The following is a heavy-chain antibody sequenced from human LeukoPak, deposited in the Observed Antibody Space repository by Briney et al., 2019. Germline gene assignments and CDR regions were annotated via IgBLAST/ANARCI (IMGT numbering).Heavy chain of an antibody. CDR3: ARLTLGGYSYGPYYGMDV. J-gene: IGHJ6*02. D-gene: IGHD5-18*01. V-gene: IGHV1-46*01. CDR1: GYTFTSYY. Sequence: EASVKVSCKASGYTFTSYYMHWVRQAPGQGLEWMGLINPSGGSTSYAQKFQGRVTMTRDTSTSTVYMELSSLRSEDTAVYYCARLTLGGYSYGPYYGMDVWGQGTTVTVSS. CDR2: INPSGGST.